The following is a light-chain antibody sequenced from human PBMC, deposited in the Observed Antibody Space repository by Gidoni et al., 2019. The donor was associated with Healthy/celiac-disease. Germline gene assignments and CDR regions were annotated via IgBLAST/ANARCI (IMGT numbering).Light chain of an antibody. CDR1: QSISSW. Sequence: DIQMTQSPSTLSASVGDRVTITFRASQSISSWLAWYQQKPGKSPKLLIYKASSLESGVPSRFSGSGSGTEFTLTIRSRQPDDFATYYCQQYNSYSPWTFGQGTKVEIK. J-gene: IGKJ1*01. CDR3: QQYNSYSPWT. CDR2: KAS. V-gene: IGKV1-5*03.